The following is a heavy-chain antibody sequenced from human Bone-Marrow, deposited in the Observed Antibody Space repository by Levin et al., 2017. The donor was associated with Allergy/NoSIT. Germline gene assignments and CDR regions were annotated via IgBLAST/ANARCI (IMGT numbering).Heavy chain of an antibody. Sequence: GASVKVSCAASGFTFSSYSMNWVRQAPGKGLEWVSSISSSSSYIYYADSVKGRFTISRDNAKNSLYLQMNSLRAEDTAVYYCARDRCSSTSCYIYFDYWGQGTLVTVSS. CDR1: GFTFSSYS. CDR3: ARDRCSSTSCYIYFDY. D-gene: IGHD2-2*02. CDR2: ISSSSSYI. J-gene: IGHJ4*02. V-gene: IGHV3-21*01.